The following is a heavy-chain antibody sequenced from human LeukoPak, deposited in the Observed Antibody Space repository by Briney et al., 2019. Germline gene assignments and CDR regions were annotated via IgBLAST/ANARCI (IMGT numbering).Heavy chain of an antibody. CDR2: IYSDSGGST. V-gene: IGHV3-66*01. Sequence: PGGSLRLSCAASGFTVSSNYMSWVRRAPGKGLEWVSVIYSDSGGSTYYADSVKGRFTMSRDNSKNTLYLHMNSLRAEDTAVYYCARGFTHDYGDYFVYWGQGTLVTVSS. J-gene: IGHJ4*02. CDR3: ARGFTHDYGDYFVY. D-gene: IGHD4-17*01. CDR1: GFTVSSNY.